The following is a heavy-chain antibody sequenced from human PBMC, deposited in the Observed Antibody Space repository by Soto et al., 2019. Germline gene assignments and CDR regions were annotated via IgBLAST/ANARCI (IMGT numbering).Heavy chain of an antibody. CDR3: ARDADIVVVVAAGPTKGFDY. Sequence: QVQLVESGGGVVQPGRSLRLSCAASGITLSDYAMHWVRQAPGKGLEWVAVISYDGSNKYYADAVKGRFTISRDTSKNTLYLQMNSLRPEDTAGYYGARDADIVVVVAAGPTKGFDYWGQGTLVTVSS. D-gene: IGHD2-15*01. CDR2: ISYDGSNK. J-gene: IGHJ4*02. CDR1: GITLSDYA. V-gene: IGHV3-30-3*01.